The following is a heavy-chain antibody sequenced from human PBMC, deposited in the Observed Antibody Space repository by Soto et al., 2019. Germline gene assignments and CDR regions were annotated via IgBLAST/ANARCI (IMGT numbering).Heavy chain of an antibody. D-gene: IGHD3-3*01. J-gene: IGHJ5*02. CDR2: TWHDGSNK. CDR3: ARGDLEWSENWFDP. Sequence: QVQLVESGGGVVQPGRSLRLSCAASGFTFSSYGMHWVRQAPGKGLVWLAVTWHDGSNKYYADSVKGRFTIPRDNSKNTRYQQKNSLRAEDTAVYYRARGDLEWSENWFDPWGQGTLVTVSS. V-gene: IGHV3-33*01. CDR1: GFTFSSYG.